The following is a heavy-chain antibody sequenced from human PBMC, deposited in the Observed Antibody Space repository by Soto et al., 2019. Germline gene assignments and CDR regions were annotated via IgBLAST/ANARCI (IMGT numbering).Heavy chain of an antibody. J-gene: IGHJ6*02. CDR1: GFTFNTYS. CDR2: ISSSSSYI. V-gene: IGHV3-21*01. D-gene: IGHD3-10*01. Sequence: GSLRLSCAASGFTFNTYSMNWVRQAPGKGLEWVSSISSSSSYIYYADSVKGRFAISRDNAKNSLYLQMNSLRAEDTAVYYCARGHDPFIICYAYYYYYSIHVSGQGTT. CDR3: ARGHDPFIICYAYYYYYSIHV.